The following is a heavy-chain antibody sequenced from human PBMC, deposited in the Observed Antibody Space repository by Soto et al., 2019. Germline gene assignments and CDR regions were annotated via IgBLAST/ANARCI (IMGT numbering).Heavy chain of an antibody. CDR1: GFTFSSYW. V-gene: IGHV3-74*01. CDR3: AREWDGDGYNSGWFDP. J-gene: IGHJ5*02. Sequence: GGSLRLSCAASGFTFSSYWMHWVRQAPEKGLVWVSHINSDGSSSTYADSVKGRFTISRDNAKNTLYLQMNSLRAEDTAVYYCAREWDGDGYNSGWFDPWGQGTLVTAPQ. CDR2: INSDGSSS. D-gene: IGHD5-12*01.